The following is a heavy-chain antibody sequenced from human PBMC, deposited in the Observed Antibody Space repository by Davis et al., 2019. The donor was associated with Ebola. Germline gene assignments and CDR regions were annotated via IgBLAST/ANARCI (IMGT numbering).Heavy chain of an antibody. CDR2: IYPADSDT. J-gene: IGHJ6*02. V-gene: IGHV5-51*01. D-gene: IGHD6-13*01. Sequence: GESLKISCKDSGNSFSSHWIGWVRQMPGKGLEWMGIIYPADSDTRYSPAFQGQVSISVDKSTSTAYLQWSSLKASDTAMYYCARLSSSSWFYGMDVWGQGTTVTVSS. CDR3: ARLSSSSWFYGMDV. CDR1: GNSFSSHW.